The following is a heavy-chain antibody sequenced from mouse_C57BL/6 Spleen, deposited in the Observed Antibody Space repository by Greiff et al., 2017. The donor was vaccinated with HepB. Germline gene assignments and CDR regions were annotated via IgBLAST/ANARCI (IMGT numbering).Heavy chain of an antibody. D-gene: IGHD2-1*01. CDR2: IHPSSGYT. CDR1: GYTFTSYT. Sequence: QVQLQQSGAELARPGASVKMSCKASGYTFTSYTMHWVKQRHGQGLEWIGYIHPSSGYTKYNQKFKDKATLTADKSSSTAYMQLSSLTSEDSAVYYCARSLYGNPAWFAYWGQGTLVTVSA. V-gene: IGHV1-4*01. CDR3: ARSLYGNPAWFAY. J-gene: IGHJ3*01.